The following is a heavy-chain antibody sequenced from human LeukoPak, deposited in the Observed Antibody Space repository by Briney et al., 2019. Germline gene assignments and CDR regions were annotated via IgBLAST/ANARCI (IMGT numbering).Heavy chain of an antibody. CDR3: AAELSGRYGAFDI. CDR2: IVIGSGNT. D-gene: IGHD1-26*01. V-gene: IGHV1-58*01. Sequence: ASVKVSCKASGFTFTSSAVQWVRQARGQRLEWIGWIVIGSGNTNYAQKFQERVTITRDMSTSTAYMELSSLRSEDTAVYYCAAELSGRYGAFDIWGQGTMVTVSS. J-gene: IGHJ3*02. CDR1: GFTFTSSA.